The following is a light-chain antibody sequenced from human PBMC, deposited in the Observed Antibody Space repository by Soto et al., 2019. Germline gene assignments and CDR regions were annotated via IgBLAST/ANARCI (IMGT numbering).Light chain of an antibody. Sequence: EIVFTQSPSTLSLSPGERATLSCRASHSVNNYLAWYQQKPGQAPRLLIYDTSNRATGIPDRFSGSGSGTDFTLTISSLEPEDFAVYYCQQRSNRPPMTFGQGTRLEI. CDR1: HSVNNY. V-gene: IGKV3-11*01. CDR3: QQRSNRPPMT. J-gene: IGKJ5*01. CDR2: DTS.